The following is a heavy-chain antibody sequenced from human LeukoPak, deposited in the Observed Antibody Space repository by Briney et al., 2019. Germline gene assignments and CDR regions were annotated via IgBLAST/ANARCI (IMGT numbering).Heavy chain of an antibody. CDR2: IRSKAYGGTT. Sequence: GGSLRLSCTASGFTFGDYAMSWFRQAPGKGLEWVGFIRSKAYGGTTEYAASVKGRFTISRDDSKSIAYLQMNSLKTEDTAVYYCARLGGYSGYDYEDYWGQGTLVTVSS. CDR1: GFTFGDYA. J-gene: IGHJ4*02. D-gene: IGHD5-12*01. V-gene: IGHV3-49*03. CDR3: ARLGGYSGYDYEDY.